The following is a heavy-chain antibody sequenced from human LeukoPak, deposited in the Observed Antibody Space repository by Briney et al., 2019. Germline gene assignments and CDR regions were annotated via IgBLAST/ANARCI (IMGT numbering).Heavy chain of an antibody. V-gene: IGHV4-59*08. Sequence: SETLSLTCAVSGGSISDYYWSWIRQPPGKGLEWIGYVFYSGSTNYNPSLKSRVTISVDTSKNQFSLKLSSVTAADTAVYYCARQAATCGGDCSNNWFDPWGQGTLVTVSS. J-gene: IGHJ5*02. CDR3: ARQAATCGGDCSNNWFDP. CDR1: GGSISDYY. CDR2: VFYSGST. D-gene: IGHD2-21*02.